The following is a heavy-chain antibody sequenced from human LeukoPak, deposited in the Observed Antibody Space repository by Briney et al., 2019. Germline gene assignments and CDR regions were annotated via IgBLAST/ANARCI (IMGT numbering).Heavy chain of an antibody. V-gene: IGHV4-59*01. CDR1: GGSISSYY. D-gene: IGHD6-13*01. J-gene: IGHJ2*01. CDR2: IYYSGST. Sequence: SETLSLTCTVSGGSISSYYWSWIRQPPGKGLEWIGYIYYSGSTNYNPSLKSRVTISVDTSKNQFSLKLSSVTAADTAVYYCASWVGGAAADYWYFDLWGQGTLVTVSS. CDR3: ASWVGGAAADYWYFDL.